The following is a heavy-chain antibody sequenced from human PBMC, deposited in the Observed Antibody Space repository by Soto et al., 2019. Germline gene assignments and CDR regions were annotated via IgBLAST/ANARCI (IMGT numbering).Heavy chain of an antibody. CDR3: ARVKTPYYYDSSGYYPLHYYYGMDV. V-gene: IGHV1-18*01. Sequence: XSVKVSCKASGYTFTSYGIIWVRQAPGQGLEWMGWISAYNGNTNYAQKLQGRVTMTTDTSTSTAYMELRSLRSDDTAVYYCARVKTPYYYDSSGYYPLHYYYGMDVWGQGTTVTVPS. D-gene: IGHD3-22*01. CDR1: GYTFTSYG. CDR2: ISAYNGNT. J-gene: IGHJ6*02.